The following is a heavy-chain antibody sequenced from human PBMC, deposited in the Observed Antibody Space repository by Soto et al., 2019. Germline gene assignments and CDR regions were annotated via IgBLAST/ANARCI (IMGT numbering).Heavy chain of an antibody. CDR2: IYYSGST. CDR1: GDSINSDKYY. V-gene: IGHV4-61*01. D-gene: IGHD3-9*01. CDR3: ARDLTVLTGYFDY. J-gene: IGHJ4*02. Sequence: SETLSLTCSVSGDSINSDKYYWGWIRQPPGKGLEWIGYIYYSGSTNYNPSLKSRVTISVDTSKNQFSLKLSSVTAADTAVYYCARDLTVLTGYFDYWGQGTLVTVSS.